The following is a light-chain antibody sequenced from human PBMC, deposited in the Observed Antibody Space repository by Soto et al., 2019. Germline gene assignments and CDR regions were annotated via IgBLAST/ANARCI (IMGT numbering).Light chain of an antibody. CDR2: DAS. J-gene: IGKJ1*01. CDR1: QSISGW. Sequence: DIQMTQSPSTLSASVGDRVTITCRAIQSISGWLAWYQQKPGKAPKLLIYDASSLESGVPSGFSGSGSGTEFTLTISSLQPDGFATYYCQQYNSYPWTFGQGTKVEIK. V-gene: IGKV1-5*01. CDR3: QQYNSYPWT.